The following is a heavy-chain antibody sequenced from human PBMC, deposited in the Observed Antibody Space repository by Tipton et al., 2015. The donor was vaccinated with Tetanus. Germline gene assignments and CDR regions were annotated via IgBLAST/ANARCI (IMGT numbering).Heavy chain of an antibody. V-gene: IGHV4-30-2*01. J-gene: IGHJ4*02. CDR2: IYESGTT. D-gene: IGHD3-22*01. CDR3: ARAVRFYYDSSTYYQYYFDS. Sequence: TLSLTCDVSGGSISGGGYSWSWIRQPPGPGKGLEWIGYIYESGTTHYNPSLKSRVTLSLDMFKNHVSLNLTSVTAADTAVYYCARAVRFYYDSSTYYQYYFDSWGQGTLVTVSS. CDR1: GGSISGGGYS.